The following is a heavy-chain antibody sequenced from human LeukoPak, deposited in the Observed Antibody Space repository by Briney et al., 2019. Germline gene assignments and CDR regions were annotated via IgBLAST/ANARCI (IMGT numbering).Heavy chain of an antibody. D-gene: IGHD6-6*01. V-gene: IGHV1-69*05. J-gene: IGHJ6*03. CDR2: IIPIFGTA. Sequence: SVKVSCKASGGTFSSYAISWVRQALGQGLEWMGGIIPIFGTANYAQKFQGRVTITTDESTSTAYMELSSLRSEDTAVYYCARAAGYSSSNYYYYMDVWGKGTTVTVSS. CDR3: ARAAGYSSSNYYYYMDV. CDR1: GGTFSSYA.